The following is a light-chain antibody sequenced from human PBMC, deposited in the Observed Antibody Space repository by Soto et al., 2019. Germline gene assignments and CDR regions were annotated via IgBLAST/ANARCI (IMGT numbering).Light chain of an antibody. V-gene: IGKV1-39*01. J-gene: IGKJ1*01. CDR3: QQSYSTTRT. CDR2: AAS. Sequence: DIQLTQTPTSLSASVGDRVTIACRASQFIDSYLNWYQQKPGKAPKLLIYAASSLQSGVSSRFSGSGSGTDFTLTINSLQPEDFATYYCQQSYSTTRTFGQGSKADI. CDR1: QFIDSY.